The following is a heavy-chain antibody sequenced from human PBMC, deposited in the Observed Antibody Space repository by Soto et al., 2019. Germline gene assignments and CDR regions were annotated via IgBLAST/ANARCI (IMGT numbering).Heavy chain of an antibody. D-gene: IGHD6-19*01. CDR1: GYTFTSYG. J-gene: IGHJ4*02. CDR3: ARDLAVGLVDY. Sequence: QVQLVQSGAEVKKPGASVKVSCKASGYTFTSYGISWVRQAPGQGLEWMGWISAYNGNTKSAQKLQGRVTLTTATSTSTVYMELTSLRSDDSAVYYCARDLAVGLVDYWGQGTLVTISS. V-gene: IGHV1-18*01. CDR2: ISAYNGNT.